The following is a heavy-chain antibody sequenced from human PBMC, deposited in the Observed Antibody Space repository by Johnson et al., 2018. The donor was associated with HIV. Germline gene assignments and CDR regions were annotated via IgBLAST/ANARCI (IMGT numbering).Heavy chain of an antibody. CDR1: GFTFSSYA. V-gene: IGHV3-30-3*01. CDR3: AREEGTDILTRGDAFDI. Sequence: QMQLVESGGGVVQPGRSLRLSCAASGFTFSSYAMHWVRQAPGKGLEWVAVISYDGSNKYYADSVKGRFTMSRDNAKKSLYLQMNSLRAEDTAVYYCAREEGTDILTRGDAFDIWGQGTMVTVSS. J-gene: IGHJ3*02. CDR2: ISYDGSNK. D-gene: IGHD3-9*01.